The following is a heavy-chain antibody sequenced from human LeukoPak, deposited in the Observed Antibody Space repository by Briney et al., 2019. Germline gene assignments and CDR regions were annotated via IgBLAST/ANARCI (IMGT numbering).Heavy chain of an antibody. Sequence: LGESLKISCKGSGYSFTTYWISWVRQMPGKGLEWMGRIDPSDSYTKYSPSFQGHLTISVDKSISTAYLQWSILTASDTAMNYCARQSAGSGYSFDYWGQGTNVTVSS. CDR1: GYSFTTYW. CDR3: ARQSAGSGYSFDY. D-gene: IGHD1-14*01. V-gene: IGHV5-10-1*01. J-gene: IGHJ4*02. CDR2: IDPSDSYT.